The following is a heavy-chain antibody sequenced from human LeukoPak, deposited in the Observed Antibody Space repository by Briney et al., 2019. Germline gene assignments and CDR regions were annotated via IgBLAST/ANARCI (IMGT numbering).Heavy chain of an antibody. CDR3: ARGVGSGSYFGY. D-gene: IGHD1-26*01. V-gene: IGHV4-59*12. CDR1: GGSISSYY. Sequence: SETLSLTCTVSGGSISSYYWSWIRQPPGKGLEWIGYIYYSGSTNYNPSLKSRVTISVDTSKNQFSLKLSSVTAADTAVYYCARGVGSGSYFGYWGQGTLVTVSS. J-gene: IGHJ4*02. CDR2: IYYSGST.